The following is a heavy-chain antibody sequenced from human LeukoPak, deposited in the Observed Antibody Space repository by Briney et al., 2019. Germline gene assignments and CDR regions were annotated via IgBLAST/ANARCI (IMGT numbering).Heavy chain of an antibody. CDR1: GFAFSNAW. D-gene: IGHD4-17*01. CDR3: TTDPTVTFDY. J-gene: IGHJ4*02. CDR2: IKSKTDGGTT. V-gene: IGHV3-15*01. Sequence: GGSLRLSFAASGFAFSNAWMSWVRPAPGKGLGWVGRIKSKTDGGTTDYAAPGKGRFTISRGDSKNTLYLQMNSLKTEDTAVYYCTTDPTVTFDYWGQGTLVTVSS.